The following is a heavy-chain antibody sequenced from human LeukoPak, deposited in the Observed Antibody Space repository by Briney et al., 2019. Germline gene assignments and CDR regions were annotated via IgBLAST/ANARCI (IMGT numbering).Heavy chain of an antibody. CDR2: LYYRGST. CDR3: ARDLRVGGSSGWYAFDV. D-gene: IGHD6-19*01. Sequence: SETLSLTCTVSGGSISSYYWSWIRQPPGKGLELIGYLYYRGSTTYNPSLKSRVTISIDTSKNQFSLKLSSVTAADTAVYYCARDLRVGGSSGWYAFDVWGQGTMVTVSS. J-gene: IGHJ3*01. V-gene: IGHV4-59*01. CDR1: GGSISSYY.